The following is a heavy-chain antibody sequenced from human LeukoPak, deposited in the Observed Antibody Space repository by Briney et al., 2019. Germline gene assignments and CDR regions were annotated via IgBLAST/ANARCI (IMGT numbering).Heavy chain of an antibody. CDR2: INHSGST. V-gene: IGHV4-34*01. J-gene: IGHJ5*02. CDR1: GGSFSGYY. CDR3: ARHFTGRTWFDP. D-gene: IGHD1-1*01. Sequence: SETLSLTCAVYGGSFSGYYWSWIRQPPGKGLEWIGEINHSGSTNYNPSLKSRVTISVDTSKNQFSLNLNSVSATDTAIYYCARHFTGRTWFDPWGQGTLVTVSS.